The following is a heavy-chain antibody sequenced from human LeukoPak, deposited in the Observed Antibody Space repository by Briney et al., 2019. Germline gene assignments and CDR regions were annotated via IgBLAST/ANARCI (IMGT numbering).Heavy chain of an antibody. J-gene: IGHJ6*03. CDR3: ARATSSSGYYYYYMDV. CDR1: GFTFDDYG. D-gene: IGHD6-6*01. CDR2: ITWNGGST. Sequence: GGSLRLSCAASGFTFDDYGMSWVRQAPGKGLEWVSGITWNGGSTGYADSVKGRFTISRDNAKNSLYLQMNSLRDEDTALYYCARATSSSGYYYYYMDVCGKGTTVTVSS. V-gene: IGHV3-20*04.